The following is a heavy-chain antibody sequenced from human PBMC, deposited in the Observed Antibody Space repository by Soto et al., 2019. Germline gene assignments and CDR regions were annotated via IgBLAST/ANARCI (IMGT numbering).Heavy chain of an antibody. Sequence: SETLSLTCTVSGGSISSYYWSWIRQPPGKGPEWIGYIYYSGSTNYNPSLKSRVTISVDTSKNQFSLKLSSVTAADTAVYYCARDLDRYGMDVWGQGTTVTVSS. J-gene: IGHJ6*02. CDR3: ARDLDRYGMDV. CDR1: GGSISSYY. V-gene: IGHV4-59*01. CDR2: IYYSGST.